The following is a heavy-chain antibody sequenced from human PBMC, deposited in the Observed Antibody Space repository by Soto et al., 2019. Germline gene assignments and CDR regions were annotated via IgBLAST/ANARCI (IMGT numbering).Heavy chain of an antibody. D-gene: IGHD3-3*01. J-gene: IGHJ4*02. CDR1: GGSISSGDYY. CDR2: IYYSGST. CDR3: ARVGNYDFWSGDGYYFDY. V-gene: IGHV4-30-4*01. Sequence: SETLSLTCTVSGGSISSGDYYWSWIRQPPGKGLEWIGYIYYSGSTYYNPSLKSRVTISVDTSKNQFSLKLSSVTAADTAVYYCARVGNYDFWSGDGYYFDYWGQGTLVTVSS.